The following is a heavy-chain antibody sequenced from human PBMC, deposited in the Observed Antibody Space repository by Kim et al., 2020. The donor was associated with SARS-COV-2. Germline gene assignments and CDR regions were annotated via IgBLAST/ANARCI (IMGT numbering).Heavy chain of an antibody. CDR2: IISSGDST. CDR3: AKRTGSTTYYFFDF. D-gene: IGHD1-26*01. J-gene: IGHJ4*02. CDR1: GFTFSRYA. V-gene: IGHV3-23*01. Sequence: GGSLRLFCVASGFTFSRYAMSWVRQAPGKGLEWVSTIISSGDSTFYADSVKGRFTISRDSSKNTLYLQMNNLRAEDTAIYYCAKRTGSTTYYFFDFWGQG.